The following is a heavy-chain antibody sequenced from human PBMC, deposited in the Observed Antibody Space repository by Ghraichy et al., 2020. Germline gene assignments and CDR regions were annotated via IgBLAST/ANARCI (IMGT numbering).Heavy chain of an antibody. CDR2: ISGSGGSK. J-gene: IGHJ4*02. V-gene: IGHV3-23*01. Sequence: GGSLRLSCAASGFTFSSYAMSWVRQAPGKGLEWVSAISGSGGSKYYADSVKGRFTISRDNSKNTLYLQMNSLRAEDTAVYYCAKDPTPDSSGYRGGNWGQGTLVTVSS. D-gene: IGHD3-22*01. CDR1: GFTFSSYA. CDR3: AKDPTPDSSGYRGGN.